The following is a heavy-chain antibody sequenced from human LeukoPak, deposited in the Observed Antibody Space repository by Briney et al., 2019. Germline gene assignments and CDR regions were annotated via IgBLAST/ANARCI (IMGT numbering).Heavy chain of an antibody. CDR3: ASRGYSYGYDY. V-gene: IGHV1-69*05. CDR2: IIPIFGTA. CDR1: GGTFSSYA. J-gene: IGHJ4*02. D-gene: IGHD5-18*01. Sequence: GASVKVSCKASGGTFSSYAISWVRQAPGQGLEWMGGIIPIFGTANYAQKFQGRVTITTDESTSAAYMELSSLRSEDTAVYYCASRGYSYGYDYWGQGTLVTVSS.